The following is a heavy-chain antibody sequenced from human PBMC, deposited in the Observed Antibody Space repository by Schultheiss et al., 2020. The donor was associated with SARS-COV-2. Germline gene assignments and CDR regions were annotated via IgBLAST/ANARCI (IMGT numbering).Heavy chain of an antibody. D-gene: IGHD6-13*01. V-gene: IGHV3-23*01. CDR3: ASGRVPLSSPKTFDI. J-gene: IGHJ3*02. Sequence: GGSLRLSCAASGFTFSSYAMSWVRQAPGKGLEWVSAISGSGGSTYYADSVKGRFTISRDNSKNTLYLQMNSLRAEDTAVYYCASGRVPLSSPKTFDIWGQGTMVTVSS. CDR2: ISGSGGST. CDR1: GFTFSSYA.